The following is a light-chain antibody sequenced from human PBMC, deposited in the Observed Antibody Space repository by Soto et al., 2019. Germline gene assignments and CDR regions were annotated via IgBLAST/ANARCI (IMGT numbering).Light chain of an antibody. CDR2: NVS. J-gene: IGLJ3*02. CDR1: SGDVGGYNY. CDR3: SSYTRTSTPV. V-gene: IGLV2-14*01. Sequence: QSALTQPASVSGSPGQSINISCTGTSGDVGGYNYVSWYQQHPGKAPKLITYNVSNRPSGVSNRFSGSKSGNTASLTISGLQAEDEADYYCSSYTRTSTPVFGGGTKLTVL.